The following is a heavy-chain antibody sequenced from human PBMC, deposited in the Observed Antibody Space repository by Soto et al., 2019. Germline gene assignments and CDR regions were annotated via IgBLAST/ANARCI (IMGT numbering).Heavy chain of an antibody. D-gene: IGHD3-16*01. J-gene: IGHJ4*02. Sequence: QVQLVQSGAEVKKPGASVKVSCKASGYTFTNFGISWVRQAPGQGLEWMGWISAYNGNTNYAQNFQGRVTMTTDTSTSRADMELRSLRSDDTAVYYWARGGTPIDYWGQGTLVTVSS. CDR2: ISAYNGNT. CDR3: ARGGTPIDY. V-gene: IGHV1-18*01. CDR1: GYTFTNFG.